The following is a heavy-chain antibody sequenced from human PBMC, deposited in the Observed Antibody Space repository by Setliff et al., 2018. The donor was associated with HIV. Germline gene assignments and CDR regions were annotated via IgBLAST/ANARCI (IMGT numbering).Heavy chain of an antibody. Sequence: PGGSLRLSCAASGFSFDDYAMHWVRQAPGKGLEWVSLISWDGGSTYYADSVKGRFTIFRDNSKNTLYLQMNSLRAEDTAVYYCAKMDVVVIPAAIRYWGQGTLVTVSS. CDR1: GFSFDDYA. V-gene: IGHV3-43D*03. D-gene: IGHD2-2*01. CDR2: ISWDGGST. J-gene: IGHJ4*02. CDR3: AKMDVVVIPAAIRY.